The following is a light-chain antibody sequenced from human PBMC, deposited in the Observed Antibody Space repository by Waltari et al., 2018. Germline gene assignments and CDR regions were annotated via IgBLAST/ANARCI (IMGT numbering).Light chain of an antibody. Sequence: QSALTQPASVSGSPGQSITISCTGTSSDIGIYNYVSWYQQHPGKAPKVMIYDVNNRPSGVSNRFSGSKSGNTASLTISGLQAEDEADYYCSSYRSSGTWVFGGGTKVTVL. CDR2: DVN. J-gene: IGLJ3*02. CDR3: SSYRSSGTWV. CDR1: SSDIGIYNY. V-gene: IGLV2-14*03.